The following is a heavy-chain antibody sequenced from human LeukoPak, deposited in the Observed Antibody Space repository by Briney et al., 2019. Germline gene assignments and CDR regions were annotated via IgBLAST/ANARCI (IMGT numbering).Heavy chain of an antibody. CDR2: ISWNSGSI. Sequence: GGSLRLSCAASGFTFSSYWMNWVRQAPGKGLEWVSGISWNSGSIGYADSVKGRFTISRDNAKNSLYLQMNSLRAEDTALYYCAKGQRGYSGYDYQFDYWGQGTLVTVSS. J-gene: IGHJ4*02. CDR3: AKGQRGYSGYDYQFDY. D-gene: IGHD5-12*01. CDR1: GFTFSSYW. V-gene: IGHV3-9*01.